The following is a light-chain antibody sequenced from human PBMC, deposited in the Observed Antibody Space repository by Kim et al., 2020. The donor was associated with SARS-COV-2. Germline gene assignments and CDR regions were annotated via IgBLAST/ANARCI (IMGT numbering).Light chain of an antibody. CDR2: QDS. Sequence: SYELTQPPSVSVSPGQTASITCSGDKLGDKYACWYQQKPGQSPVLVIYQDSKRPSGIPDRFSGSNSGNTATLTISGTQAMDEADFYCQAWDSSNVVFGGG. J-gene: IGLJ2*01. CDR1: KLGDKY. CDR3: QAWDSSNVV. V-gene: IGLV3-1*01.